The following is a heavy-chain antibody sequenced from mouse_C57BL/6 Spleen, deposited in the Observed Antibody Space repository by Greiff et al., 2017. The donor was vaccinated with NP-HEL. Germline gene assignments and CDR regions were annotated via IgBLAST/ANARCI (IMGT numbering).Heavy chain of an antibody. J-gene: IGHJ4*01. CDR2: IDPSDSYT. V-gene: IGHV1-69*01. CDR3: ARSGNYYAMDY. Sequence: QVQLQQPGAELVMPGASVKLSCKASGYTFTSYWMPWVKQRPGQGLEWIGEIDPSDSYTNYNQKFKGKSTLTVDKSSSTAYMQLSSLTSEDSAVYYCARSGNYYAMDYWGQGTSVTVSS. D-gene: IGHD3-2*02. CDR1: GYTFTSYW.